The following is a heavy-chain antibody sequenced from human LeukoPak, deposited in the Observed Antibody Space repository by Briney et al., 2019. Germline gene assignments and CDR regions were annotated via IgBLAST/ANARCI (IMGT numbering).Heavy chain of an antibody. V-gene: IGHV3-74*01. D-gene: IGHD3-3*01. J-gene: IGHJ6*02. CDR3: AMNPRKTLYSDFGSGYCDYYYYGIPV. CDR1: VLTLSGIW. Sequence: GGSLRLSPAVSVLTLSGIWIPTGGQAPGKGLVWVSRIHGDGSSANYADSVKGRFTISRDNAKNTLYLQMNSLRDEDTAVYYCAMNPRKTLYSDFGSGYCDYYYYGIPVWGQGTTVTVSS. CDR2: IHGDGSSA.